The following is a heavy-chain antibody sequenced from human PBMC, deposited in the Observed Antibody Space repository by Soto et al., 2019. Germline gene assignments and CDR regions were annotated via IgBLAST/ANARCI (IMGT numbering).Heavy chain of an antibody. V-gene: IGHV3-30*18. CDR3: AKALWELSPESFAN. Sequence: QVQLVESGGGVVQPGKSLRLSCATSGFTFSSFGMHWVRQAEGKGLEWVTFISYDGSEKSYADSVKGRVTVSRDNSKNTQYLQMNSLRAEDTAVYFCAKALWELSPESFANWGRGTLVTVSS. CDR1: GFTFSSFG. J-gene: IGHJ4*02. CDR2: ISYDGSEK. D-gene: IGHD3-16*02.